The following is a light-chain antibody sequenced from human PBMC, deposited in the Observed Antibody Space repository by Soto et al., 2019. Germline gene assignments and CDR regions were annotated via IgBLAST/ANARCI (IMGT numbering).Light chain of an antibody. Sequence: DIVMTQYPLSLPVTPGEPASISCRSSHSLLYSNGYNYLDWYLQKPGQSPQLLIYLGSNRASGVPDRFSGSGSGTDFTLKISRVEAEDVGVYYCMQALQTRTFGQGTKVDIK. CDR1: HSLLYSNGYNY. V-gene: IGKV2-28*01. CDR2: LGS. J-gene: IGKJ1*01. CDR3: MQALQTRT.